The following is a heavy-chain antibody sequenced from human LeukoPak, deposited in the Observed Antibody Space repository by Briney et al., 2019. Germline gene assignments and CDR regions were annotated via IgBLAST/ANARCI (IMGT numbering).Heavy chain of an antibody. CDR2: IYHSGST. J-gene: IGHJ5*02. D-gene: IGHD2-2*01. CDR3: ARGIVVVPAARWFDP. Sequence: SETLSLTCAVSGYSISSGYYWGWIRQPPGKGLEWIGSIYHSGSTYYNPSLKSRVTISVDTTKNQFSLKLSSVTAADTAVYYCARGIVVVPAARWFDPWGQGTLVTVSS. CDR1: GYSISSGYY. V-gene: IGHV4-38-2*01.